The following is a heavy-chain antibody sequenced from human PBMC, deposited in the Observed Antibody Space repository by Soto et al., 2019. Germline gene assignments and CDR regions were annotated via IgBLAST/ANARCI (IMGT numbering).Heavy chain of an antibody. CDR1: GFTFSTYA. D-gene: IGHD4-17*01. CDR3: ATPSVTTVALFDF. CDR2: ISGSGGST. V-gene: IGHV3-23*01. Sequence: PGGSLRLSCAASGFTFSTYAMSWVRQAPGKGLEWVSAISGSGGSTYYADSVKGRFTISRDNSKNTLYLQMNSLRAEDTAVYFCATPSVTTVALFDFWGQGTLVTISS. J-gene: IGHJ4*02.